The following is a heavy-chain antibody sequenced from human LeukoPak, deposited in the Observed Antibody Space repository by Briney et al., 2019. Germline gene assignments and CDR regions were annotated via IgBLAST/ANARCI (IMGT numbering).Heavy chain of an antibody. CDR1: GFTFSSYA. D-gene: IGHD5-18*01. Sequence: GGSLRLSCAASGFTFSSYAMSWVRQAPGKGLEWVSAISGRSEMTYYSDSVKGRFTISRDNSKNTLYLQMNSLRAEDTAVYYCAKDGGDTAMVPRSGLTYYYYYMDVWGKGTTVTVSS. CDR2: ISGRSEMT. CDR3: AKDGGDTAMVPRSGLTYYYYYMDV. J-gene: IGHJ6*03. V-gene: IGHV3-23*01.